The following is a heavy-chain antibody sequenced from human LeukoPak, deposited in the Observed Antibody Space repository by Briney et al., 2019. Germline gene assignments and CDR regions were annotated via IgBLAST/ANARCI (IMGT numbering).Heavy chain of an antibody. CDR1: GYSISSGYY. V-gene: IGHV4-38-2*02. J-gene: IGHJ3*02. Sequence: SETLSLTCTVSGYSISSGYYWGWIRQPPGKGLEWIGSIYHSGSTYYNPSLKSRVTISVDTPKKQFSLKLSSVTAADTAVYYCARGYYGSGSYFSTNAFDIWGQGTMVTVSS. CDR3: ARGYYGSGSYFSTNAFDI. CDR2: IYHSGST. D-gene: IGHD3-10*01.